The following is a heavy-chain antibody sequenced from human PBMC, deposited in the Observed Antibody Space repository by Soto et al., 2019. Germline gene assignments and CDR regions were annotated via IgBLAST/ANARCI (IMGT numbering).Heavy chain of an antibody. Sequence: QVRLQHWGAGLLKPSETLSLTCAVHGGSFSGYYWSWIRQPQGKGLEWIGEINHSGSIHYNPSLKSRVTISADTPNNQFSLKRSSVTAADTAVYYCARGSQWLDYWGQGALVTVSS. D-gene: IGHD6-19*01. V-gene: IGHV4-34*01. CDR3: ARGSQWLDY. J-gene: IGHJ4*02. CDR1: GGSFSGYY. CDR2: INHSGSI.